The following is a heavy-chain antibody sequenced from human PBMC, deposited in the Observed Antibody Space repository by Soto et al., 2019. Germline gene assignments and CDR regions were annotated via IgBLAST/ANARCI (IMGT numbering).Heavy chain of an antibody. CDR1: GYTFTSYG. CDR2: ISAYNGNT. J-gene: IGHJ1*01. V-gene: IGHV1-18*01. Sequence: ASVKVSCKASGYTFTSYGISWVRQAPGQGLERMGWISAYNGNTNYAQKLQGRVTMTTDTSKNTLYLQMNSLRAEDTAVYYCATSPKYSSGWPKDFQHWGPGTLVTVSS. CDR3: ATSPKYSSGWPKDFQH. D-gene: IGHD6-19*01.